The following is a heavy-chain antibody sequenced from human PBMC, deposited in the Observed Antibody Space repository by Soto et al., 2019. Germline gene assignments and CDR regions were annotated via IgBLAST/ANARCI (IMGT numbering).Heavy chain of an antibody. Sequence: GGSLRLSCAASGFTFDDYAMHWVRQAPGKGLEWVSGISWNSVSIGYADSVKGRFTISRDNAKNSLYLQMNSLRAEDTALYYCAKGEGAKYSSSWGYYYGMDVWGQGTTVTVSS. J-gene: IGHJ6*02. D-gene: IGHD6-13*01. V-gene: IGHV3-9*01. CDR3: AKGEGAKYSSSWGYYYGMDV. CDR1: GFTFDDYA. CDR2: ISWNSVSI.